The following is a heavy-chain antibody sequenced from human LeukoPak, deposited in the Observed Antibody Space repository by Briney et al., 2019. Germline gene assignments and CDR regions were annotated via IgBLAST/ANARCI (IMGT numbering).Heavy chain of an antibody. CDR1: GGSISSYY. Sequence: PSETLSLTCTVSGGSISSYYWSWIRQPPGKGLEWIGYIYYSGSTNYNPSLKSRVTISVDASKNQFSLKLSSVTAADTAVYYCAREGWGSVDYWGQGTLVTVSS. D-gene: IGHD7-27*01. J-gene: IGHJ4*02. CDR2: IYYSGST. V-gene: IGHV4-59*01. CDR3: AREGWGSVDY.